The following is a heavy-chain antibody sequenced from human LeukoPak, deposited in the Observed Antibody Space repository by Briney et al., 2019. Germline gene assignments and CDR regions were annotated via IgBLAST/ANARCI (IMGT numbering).Heavy chain of an antibody. CDR1: GYTFTNYW. D-gene: IGHD3-10*01. CDR2: IYPGDSDT. Sequence: GESLKISCKGSGYTFTNYWIGWVRQMPGKGLEWMGIIYPGDSDTRYSPSFQGQVTISADKSISTAYLQWSSLEASDTAMYYCARPLTILRGVVTSSDYWGQGTLVVVSS. CDR3: ARPLTILRGVVTSSDY. V-gene: IGHV5-51*01. J-gene: IGHJ4*02.